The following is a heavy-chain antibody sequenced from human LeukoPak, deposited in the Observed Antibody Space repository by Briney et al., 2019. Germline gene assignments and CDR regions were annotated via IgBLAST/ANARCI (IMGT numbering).Heavy chain of an antibody. V-gene: IGHV6-1*01. J-gene: IGHJ4*02. D-gene: IGHD6-13*01. CDR2: TYYRSKWYN. CDR3: ARGRAVIAAAEYYFDY. CDR1: GDSVSSNSAA. Sequence: SQTLSLTCAISGDSVSSNSAAWNWIRQSPSRGLEWLGRTYYRSKWYNDYAVSVKSRITINPDTSKNQFSLHLKSVNPEDTAEYYCARGRAVIAAAEYYFDYWGQGTLVSVSS.